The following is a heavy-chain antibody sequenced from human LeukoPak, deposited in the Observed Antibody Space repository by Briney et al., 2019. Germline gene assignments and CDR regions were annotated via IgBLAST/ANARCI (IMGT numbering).Heavy chain of an antibody. Sequence: GASVKVSCKASGYTFTGYYMHWVRQAPGQGLEWMGWINPNSGGTNYAQKFQGRVTMTRDTSISTAYMELSRLRSDDTAVYYCARPHLGAYCSSTSCSEDYFDYWGQGTLVTVSS. D-gene: IGHD2-2*01. CDR3: ARPHLGAYCSSTSCSEDYFDY. CDR2: INPNSGGT. J-gene: IGHJ4*02. V-gene: IGHV1-2*02. CDR1: GYTFTGYY.